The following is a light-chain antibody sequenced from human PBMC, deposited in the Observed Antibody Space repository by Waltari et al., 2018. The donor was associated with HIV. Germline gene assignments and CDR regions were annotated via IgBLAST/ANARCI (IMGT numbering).Light chain of an antibody. Sequence: QSALTQPRSVSGSPGQSVIISCTGTSNDVGGANFVSWYQIYPGKAPKLMICDVSKRPSGVPDRFSGSKSGNTASLTISGLQAEDEANYYCCSYAGSYTMVFGGGTKLTVL. J-gene: IGLJ2*01. CDR2: DVS. CDR1: SNDVGGANF. CDR3: CSYAGSYTMV. V-gene: IGLV2-11*01.